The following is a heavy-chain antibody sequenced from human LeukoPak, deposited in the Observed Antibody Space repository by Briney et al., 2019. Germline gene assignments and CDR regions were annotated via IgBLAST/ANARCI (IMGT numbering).Heavy chain of an antibody. V-gene: IGHV1-46*01. D-gene: IGHD6-6*01. CDR1: GYTFTSYY. Sequence: ASVKVSCKASGYTFTSYYMHWVRQAPGQGLEWMGIINPSGGSTSYAQKFQGRVTMTRDMSTSTVYMELSSLRSEDTAVYYCARDWAFYSSSSGWFDPWGQGTLVTVSS. J-gene: IGHJ5*02. CDR3: ARDWAFYSSSSGWFDP. CDR2: INPSGGST.